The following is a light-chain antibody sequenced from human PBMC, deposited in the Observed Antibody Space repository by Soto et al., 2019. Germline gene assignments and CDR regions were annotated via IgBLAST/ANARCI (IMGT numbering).Light chain of an antibody. J-gene: IGKJ3*01. CDR3: QHYGTSSL. Sequence: EIVLTQSPGTLSLSPGERATLSCRASQSVSSSYLAWYQQKPGQAPRLLIYDASRATGIPDRFSASGSGTPFTLTITRLEPDDFAVYYCQHYGTSSLFGPGTKVEI. CDR2: DAS. CDR1: QSVSSSY. V-gene: IGKV3-20*01.